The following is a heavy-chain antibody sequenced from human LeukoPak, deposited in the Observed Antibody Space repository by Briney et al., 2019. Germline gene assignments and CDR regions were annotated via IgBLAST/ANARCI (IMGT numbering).Heavy chain of an antibody. Sequence: SETLSLNCTVSGDSVSSGSYYWSWLRQPPGKGLEWVGYMYYSGSANYNPSLKSRVTISVDTSKNQFSLKLSSVTAADTAVYYCARGEDYYGSGSYYNVLGYWGQGTLVTVSS. CDR2: MYYSGSA. V-gene: IGHV4-61*01. J-gene: IGHJ4*02. CDR1: GDSVSSGSYY. CDR3: ARGEDYYGSGSYYNVLGY. D-gene: IGHD3-10*01.